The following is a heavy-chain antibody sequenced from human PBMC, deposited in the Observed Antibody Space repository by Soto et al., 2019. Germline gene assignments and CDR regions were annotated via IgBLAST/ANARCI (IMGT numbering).Heavy chain of an antibody. CDR1: GFSLSTSGMC. J-gene: IGHJ4*02. D-gene: IGHD5-12*01. V-gene: IGHV2-70*11. Sequence: SGPTLVNPTQTLTLTCTFSGFSLSTSGMCVSWIRQPPGKALEWLARIDWDDDKYYSTSLKTRLTISKDTSKNQVVLTMTNMDPVDTATYYCLRILNSGYDYENDYWGQGTLVTVSS. CDR2: IDWDDDK. CDR3: LRILNSGYDYENDY.